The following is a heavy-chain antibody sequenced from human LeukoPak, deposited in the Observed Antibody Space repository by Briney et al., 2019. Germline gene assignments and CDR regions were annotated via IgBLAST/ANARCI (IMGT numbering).Heavy chain of an antibody. CDR3: ARDSSGLIIPHFDY. Sequence: SVEVSCKASGGTFISYAISWVRQAPGQGLEWMGGIIPIFGTANYAQKFQGRVTITADESTSTAYMELSSLRSEDTAVYYCARDSSGLIIPHFDYWGQGTLVTVSS. J-gene: IGHJ4*02. V-gene: IGHV1-69*13. CDR1: GGTFISYA. CDR2: IIPIFGTA. D-gene: IGHD6-19*01.